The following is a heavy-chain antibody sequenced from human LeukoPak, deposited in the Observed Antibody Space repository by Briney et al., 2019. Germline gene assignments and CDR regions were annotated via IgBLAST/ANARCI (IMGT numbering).Heavy chain of an antibody. CDR2: IYHSGST. CDR3: ARGDLPESTVNDAFDI. V-gene: IGHV4-30-2*01. Sequence: SETLSLICAVSGGSISSGGYSWSWIRQPPGKGLEWIGYIYHSGSTYYNPSLKSRVTISVDRSKNQFSLKLSSVTAADTAVYYCARGDLPESTVNDAFDIWGQGTMVTVSS. D-gene: IGHD1-1*01. CDR1: GGSISSGGYS. J-gene: IGHJ3*02.